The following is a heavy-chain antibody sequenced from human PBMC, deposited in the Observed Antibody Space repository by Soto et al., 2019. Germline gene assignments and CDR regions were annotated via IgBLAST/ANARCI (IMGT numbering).Heavy chain of an antibody. D-gene: IGHD5-12*01. CDR1: GGTFSSYA. J-gene: IGHJ3*02. CDR2: IIPIFGTA. V-gene: IGHV1-69*13. Sequence: GASVKVSCKASGGTFSSYAISWVRQAPGQGLEWMGGIIPIFGTANYAQKFQGRVTITADESTSTAYMELSSLRSEDTAVYYCARPVDSGYPIKVAFDIWGQGTMVTVSS. CDR3: ARPVDSGYPIKVAFDI.